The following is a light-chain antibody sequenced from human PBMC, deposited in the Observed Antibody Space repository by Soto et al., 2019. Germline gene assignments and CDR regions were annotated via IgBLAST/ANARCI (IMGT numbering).Light chain of an antibody. J-gene: IGLJ1*01. Sequence: QSVLTQPASVSGSPGQSITISCTGTSSDIGAYNYVSWYQQHPVKAPKLMIYDVTSRPSGVSNRFSGSKSGNTASLTISGLQAEDEADYYCSSYSSSSTYVFGTGTKVTVL. CDR3: SSYSSSSTYV. CDR1: SSDIGAYNY. V-gene: IGLV2-14*01. CDR2: DVT.